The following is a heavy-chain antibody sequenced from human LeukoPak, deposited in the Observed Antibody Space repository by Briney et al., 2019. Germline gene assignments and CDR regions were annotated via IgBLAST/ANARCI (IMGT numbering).Heavy chain of an antibody. CDR3: TTGRSSDYFDY. J-gene: IGHJ4*02. D-gene: IGHD6-6*01. V-gene: IGHV3-15*01. Sequence: PGGSLRLSCAASGFTISNAWMSWVRQAPGKGLEWVGRIKSKTDGGTTDYAAPVKGRFTISRDDSKNTLYLQMNSLKTEDTAVYYCTTGRSSDYFDYWGQGTLVTVSS. CDR1: GFTISNAW. CDR2: IKSKTDGGTT.